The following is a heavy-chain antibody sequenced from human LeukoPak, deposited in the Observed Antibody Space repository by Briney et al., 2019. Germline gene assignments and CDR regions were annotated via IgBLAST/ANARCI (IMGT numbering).Heavy chain of an antibody. CDR2: ISSGSGYI. J-gene: IGHJ4*02. CDR1: GFTFSSYT. Sequence: GGSLRLSCAASGFTFSSYTINWVRQAPGKGLEWVSSISSGSGYIYYTDSLKGRFTISRDNAKNSLYLQMNSLRAEDTAVYYCARAVDYGSGSWFYFDHWGQGTLVTVSS. D-gene: IGHD3-10*01. V-gene: IGHV3-21*01. CDR3: ARAVDYGSGSWFYFDH.